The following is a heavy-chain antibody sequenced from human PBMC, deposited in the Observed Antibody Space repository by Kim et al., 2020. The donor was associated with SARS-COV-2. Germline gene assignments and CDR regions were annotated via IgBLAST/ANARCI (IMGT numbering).Heavy chain of an antibody. CDR1: GYSFTSYW. D-gene: IGHD6-6*01. V-gene: IGHV5-10-1*01. CDR2: IDPSDSYT. J-gene: IGHJ5*02. Sequence: GESLKISCKGSGYSFTSYWISWVRQMPGKGLEWMGRIDPSDSYTNYSPSFQGHVTISADKSISTAYLQWSSLKASDTAMYYCARTTMGSIAAPARWFDPWGQGTLVTVSS. CDR3: ARTTMGSIAAPARWFDP.